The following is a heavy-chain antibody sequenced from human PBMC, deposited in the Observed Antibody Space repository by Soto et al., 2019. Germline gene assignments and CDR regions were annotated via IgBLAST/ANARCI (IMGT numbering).Heavy chain of an antibody. CDR1: GFTFSSYA. D-gene: IGHD3-10*01. V-gene: IGHV3-30*03. Sequence: GGSLRLSCAASGFTFSSYAMNWVRQAPGKGLEWVAVITYDGSDKYYADSVKGRFTISRDNSKNTLYLQMNSLRAEDTAVYYCARGGVFFFAAPTNPFDYWGQGTLVTVSS. J-gene: IGHJ4*02. CDR2: ITYDGSDK. CDR3: ARGGVFFFAAPTNPFDY.